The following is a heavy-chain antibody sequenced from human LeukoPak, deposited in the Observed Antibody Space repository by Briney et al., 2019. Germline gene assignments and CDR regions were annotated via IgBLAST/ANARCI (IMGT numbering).Heavy chain of an antibody. V-gene: IGHV4-4*02. CDR1: GGSISSSNW. D-gene: IGHD6-13*01. CDR3: ARGAIAAAGTDAFDI. CDR2: IYHSGST. J-gene: IGHJ3*02. Sequence: PSGALSLTCAVSGGSISSSNWWSWVRPPPGKGLGGVGEIYHSGSTNYNPSLKSRVTISVDKSKNQFSLKLSSVTAADTAVYYCARGAIAAAGTDAFDIWGQGTMVTVSS.